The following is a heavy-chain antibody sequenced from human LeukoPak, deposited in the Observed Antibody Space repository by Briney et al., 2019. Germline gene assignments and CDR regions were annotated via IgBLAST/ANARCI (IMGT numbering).Heavy chain of an antibody. CDR3: AKTRLYCSSTSCEGGYSSSWHMYYFDY. Sequence: GESLKISCKGSGYSFTSYWIAWVRQMPGKGLEWMGIIYPGDSDTRYSPSFQGQVTISADKSISTAYLQWSSLKASDTAMYYCAKTRLYCSSTSCEGGYSSSWHMYYFDYWGQGTLVTVSS. J-gene: IGHJ4*02. D-gene: IGHD2-2*01. CDR2: IYPGDSDT. V-gene: IGHV5-51*01. CDR1: GYSFTSYW.